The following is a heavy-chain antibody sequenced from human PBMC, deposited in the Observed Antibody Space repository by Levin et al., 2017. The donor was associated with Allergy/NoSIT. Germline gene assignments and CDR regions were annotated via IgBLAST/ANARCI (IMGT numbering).Heavy chain of an antibody. D-gene: IGHD3-16*02. J-gene: IGHJ6*03. Sequence: SETLSLTCTVSGGSVSSGSYYWSWIRQPPGTGLEWIGYIYYSGSTNYNPSLKSRVTISVDTSKNQFSLKLSSVTAADTAVYYCASSLKDGYYYYYMDVWGKGTPVTVSS. CDR3: ASSLKDGYYYYYMDV. CDR1: GGSVSSGSYY. CDR2: IYYSGST. V-gene: IGHV4-61*01.